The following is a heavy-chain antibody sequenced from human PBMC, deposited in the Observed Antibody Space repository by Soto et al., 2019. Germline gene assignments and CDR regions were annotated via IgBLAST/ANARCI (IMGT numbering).Heavy chain of an antibody. CDR3: ARGQGAAIGDYHYHGMGV. CDR2: IRSRANNFAT. Sequence: EVQLVESGGGLVQPGGSLKLSCAASGFIFSGSAIPWVRQASGKGLEWVGGIRSRANNFATSSAASVKGRFTFSRDESKNTAYLQMSALKPEDPAAYYCARGQGAAIGDYHYHGMGVWGQGTTGTAAS. D-gene: IGHD2-2*02. V-gene: IGHV3-73*02. J-gene: IGHJ6*02. CDR1: GFIFSGSA.